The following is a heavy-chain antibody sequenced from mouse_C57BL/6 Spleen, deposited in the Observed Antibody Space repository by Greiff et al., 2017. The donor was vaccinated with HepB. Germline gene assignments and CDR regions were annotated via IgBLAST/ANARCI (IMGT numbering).Heavy chain of an antibody. J-gene: IGHJ4*01. CDR2: ISDGGSYT. CDR3: ARDSVKGAMDY. CDR1: GFTFSSYA. Sequence: EVQLVESGGGLVKPGGSLKLSCAASGFTFSSYAMSWVRQTPEKRLAWVATISDGGSYTYYPDNVTVRFTISRDNAKNNMYLQMSHLKSEVTAMYSCARDSVKGAMDYWGQGTSVTVSS. V-gene: IGHV5-4*01.